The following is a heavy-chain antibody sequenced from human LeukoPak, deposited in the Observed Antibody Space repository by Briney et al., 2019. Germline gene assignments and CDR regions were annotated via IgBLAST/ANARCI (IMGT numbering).Heavy chain of an antibody. V-gene: IGHV1-69*01. CDR1: GGTFSTYS. CDR2: IIPTFGTG. CDR3: ATDVPSETVMVSAFDM. D-gene: IGHD5-18*01. J-gene: IGHJ3*02. Sequence: SVKVSCKVSGGTFSTYSINWVRQAPGQGLEWMGGIIPTFGTGNPAQKFQDRVTITADAYTRTAFMELSSLRSEDTAVYYCATDVPSETVMVSAFDMWGQGTMVTV.